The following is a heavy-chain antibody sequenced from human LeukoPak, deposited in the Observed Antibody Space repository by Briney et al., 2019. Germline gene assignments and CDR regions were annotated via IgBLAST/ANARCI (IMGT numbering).Heavy chain of an antibody. Sequence: ASAKVSCKASGYTFTSYGISWVRQAPGQGLEWMGWISAYNGNTNYAQKLQGRVTMTTDTSTSTAYMELRSLRSDDTAVYYCARDRGWKWYDAFDIWGQGTMVTVSS. CDR1: GYTFTSYG. D-gene: IGHD2-15*01. CDR3: ARDRGWKWYDAFDI. CDR2: ISAYNGNT. V-gene: IGHV1-18*01. J-gene: IGHJ3*02.